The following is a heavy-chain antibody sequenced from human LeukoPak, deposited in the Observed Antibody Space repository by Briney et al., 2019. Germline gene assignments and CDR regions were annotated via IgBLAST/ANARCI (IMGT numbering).Heavy chain of an antibody. Sequence: GASLKISCKGSGYTFASSWIGWVRQLPGKGLEWMGFIYPGDSDTRYSPSFEGQVTISADKSISTAYLQWTSLKASDSAMYYCARPIGAWYNAFDIWGQGTMVTVSS. V-gene: IGHV5-51*01. CDR2: IYPGDSDT. CDR3: ARPIGAWYNAFDI. D-gene: IGHD6-13*01. J-gene: IGHJ3*02. CDR1: GYTFASSW.